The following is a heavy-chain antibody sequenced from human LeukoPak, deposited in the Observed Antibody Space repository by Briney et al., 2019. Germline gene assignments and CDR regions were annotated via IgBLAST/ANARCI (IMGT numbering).Heavy chain of an antibody. Sequence: GASVKVSCKASGYTFTSYYIHWVRQAPGRGLEWMGIVNPSGGSTSYAQNFQGRVTVTRDTSTNTVYMELSSLRSGDTAVYYCAGSTMVRGVWDYWGQGTLVTVSS. CDR2: VNPSGGST. J-gene: IGHJ4*02. D-gene: IGHD3-10*01. CDR3: AGSTMVRGVWDY. V-gene: IGHV1-46*01. CDR1: GYTFTSYY.